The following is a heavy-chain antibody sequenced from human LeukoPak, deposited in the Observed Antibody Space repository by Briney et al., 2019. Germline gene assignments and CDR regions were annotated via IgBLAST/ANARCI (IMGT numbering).Heavy chain of an antibody. V-gene: IGHV4-59*08. Sequence: SETLSLTCSVSGASMSGYYWSWIRQPPGKGLEYIGNIFYIGTTNYNPSLKSRVTISLDMSKNEFSLTLSSVTAADTAVYYCARKYGDYGDAFDIWGQGTMVTVSS. CDR1: GASMSGYY. D-gene: IGHD4-17*01. CDR3: ARKYGDYGDAFDI. CDR2: IFYIGTT. J-gene: IGHJ3*02.